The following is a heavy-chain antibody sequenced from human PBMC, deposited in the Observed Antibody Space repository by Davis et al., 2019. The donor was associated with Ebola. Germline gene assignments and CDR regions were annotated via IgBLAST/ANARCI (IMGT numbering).Heavy chain of an antibody. Sequence: GESLKISCAASGFTFSSYAMSWVRQAPGKGLEWVSVIYSGGSTYYADSVKGRFTISRDNSKNTLYLQMNSLRAEDTAVYYCTGSMRGIDYWGQGTLVTVSS. D-gene: IGHD3-16*01. CDR2: IYSGGST. V-gene: IGHV3-66*01. CDR1: GFTFSSYA. CDR3: TGSMRGIDY. J-gene: IGHJ4*02.